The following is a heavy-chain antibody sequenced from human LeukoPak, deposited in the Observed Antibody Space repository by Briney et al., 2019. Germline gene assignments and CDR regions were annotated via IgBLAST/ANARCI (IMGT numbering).Heavy chain of an antibody. CDR3: ASDGAAAGTGYYYYMDV. Sequence: GGSLRLSCAASGFTFSSYSMNWVRQAPGKGLEWVSSISSSSSYIYYADSVKRRFTISRDNAKNSLYLQMNSLRAEDTAVYYCASDGAAAGTGYYYYMDVWGKGTTVTVSS. D-gene: IGHD6-13*01. CDR1: GFTFSSYS. CDR2: ISSSSSYI. J-gene: IGHJ6*03. V-gene: IGHV3-21*01.